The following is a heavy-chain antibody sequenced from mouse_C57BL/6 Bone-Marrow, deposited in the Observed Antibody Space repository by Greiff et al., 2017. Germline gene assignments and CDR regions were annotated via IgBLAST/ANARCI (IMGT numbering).Heavy chain of an antibody. J-gene: IGHJ2*01. D-gene: IGHD1-1*01. CDR1: GYAFSSSW. CDR2: IYPGDGDT. CDR3: ARRLFITRYYFDY. V-gene: IGHV1-82*01. Sequence: VQLQQSGPELVKPGASVKISCKASGYAFSSSWMNWVKQRPGKGLEWIGRIYPGDGDTNYNGKFKGKATLTADKSSSTAYMQLSSLTSEDSAVYFCARRLFITRYYFDYWGQGTTLTVSS.